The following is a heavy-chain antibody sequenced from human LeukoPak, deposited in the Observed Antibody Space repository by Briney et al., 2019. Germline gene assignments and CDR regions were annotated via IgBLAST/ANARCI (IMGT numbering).Heavy chain of an antibody. J-gene: IGHJ5*02. CDR2: ISDSGSN. CDR3: ARHATGSYSVPWLDP. CDR1: GGSISSHY. D-gene: IGHD3-10*01. V-gene: IGHV4-59*08. Sequence: SETLSLTCTVYGGSISSHYWSWIRPPPGKGLGWIGYISDSGSNVYNTSLKRRVTILGETSNTHLSLKLSSVTAADTAVYYCARHATGSYSVPWLDPWGQGTLVTVSS.